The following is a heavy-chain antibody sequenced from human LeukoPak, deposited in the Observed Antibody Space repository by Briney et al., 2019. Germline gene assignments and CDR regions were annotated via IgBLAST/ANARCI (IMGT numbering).Heavy chain of an antibody. J-gene: IGHJ5*02. D-gene: IGHD3-10*01. Sequence: GGSLRLSCAASGFTFSSYSMNWVRQAPGKGLEWVSSITSSNSYIYYADSVKGRFTISRDNAKNSLYLQMNSLRAEDTAIYYCTRDQNFYGSGRGFDPWGQGTLATVSS. CDR1: GFTFSSYS. CDR2: ITSSNSYI. CDR3: TRDQNFYGSGRGFDP. V-gene: IGHV3-21*01.